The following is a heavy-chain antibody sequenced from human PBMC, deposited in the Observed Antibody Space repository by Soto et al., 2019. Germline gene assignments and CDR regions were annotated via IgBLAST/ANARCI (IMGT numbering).Heavy chain of an antibody. Sequence: GESLTPSCAASGITFSNAWMSLVRQAPGKGLEWVGRIKSKTDRGTTDYAAPVKGRFTISRDDSKNTLYLQMNSLKTEDTALYYCTTVADDSGYDYYFDYWGQGTLVTVSS. V-gene: IGHV3-15*01. J-gene: IGHJ4*02. D-gene: IGHD5-12*01. CDR3: TTVADDSGYDYYFDY. CDR1: GITFSNAW. CDR2: IKSKTDRGTT.